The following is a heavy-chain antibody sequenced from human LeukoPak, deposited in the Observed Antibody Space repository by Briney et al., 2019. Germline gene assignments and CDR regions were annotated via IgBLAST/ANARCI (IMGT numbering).Heavy chain of an antibody. J-gene: IGHJ3*02. CDR3: ARTKITMVRGAFDI. Sequence: LAGGSLRLSCAASGFTFDDYAMHWVRQAPGKGLEWVSGITWNSGSIGYADSVKGRFTISRDNAKNSLYLQMNSLRAEDTAVYYCARTKITMVRGAFDIWGQGTMVTVSS. CDR2: ITWNSGSI. V-gene: IGHV3-9*01. D-gene: IGHD3-10*01. CDR1: GFTFDDYA.